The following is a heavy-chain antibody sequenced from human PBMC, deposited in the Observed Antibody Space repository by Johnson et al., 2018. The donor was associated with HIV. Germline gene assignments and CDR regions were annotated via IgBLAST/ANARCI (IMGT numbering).Heavy chain of an antibody. CDR2: IKQDGSEK. J-gene: IGHJ3*02. V-gene: IGHV3-7*01. D-gene: IGHD1-26*01. CDR3: ARDRGLWERNGAGAFDI. CDR1: GFTFDDYG. Sequence: VQLVESGGGVVRPGGSLRLSCAASGFTFDDYGMSWVRQAPGKGLEWVANIKQDGSEKYYVDSVKGRFTISRDNAKNSLYLQMNSLRAEDTAVYYCARDRGLWERNGAGAFDIWGQGTMVTVSS.